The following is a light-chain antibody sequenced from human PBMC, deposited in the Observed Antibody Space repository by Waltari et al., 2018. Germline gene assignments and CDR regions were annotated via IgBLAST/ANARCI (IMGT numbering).Light chain of an antibody. V-gene: IGKV3-15*01. Sequence: EIVMTQSPATLSVSPGERVTLSCRASQSVNSNLAWYQQKPGQAPRLLIYGASTRATGVEARCSGSGSGTEFTLTISSLQSEDFAVYYCQHYNNWPVAFGGGTKVEIK. CDR2: GAS. CDR3: QHYNNWPVA. J-gene: IGKJ4*01. CDR1: QSVNSN.